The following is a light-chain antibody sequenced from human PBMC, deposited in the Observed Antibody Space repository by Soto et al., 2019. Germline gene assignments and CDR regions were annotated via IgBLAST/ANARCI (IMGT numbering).Light chain of an antibody. CDR2: AGT. Sequence: QSVLTQPASVSGSPGQSITISCTGTSSAVGSYSLVSWYQQHPGKAPKLIIYAGTKRPSGISSRCSGSKSANTASLTISGLQAEDEADYYCCSYAGSTYWVFGGGTKLTVL. J-gene: IGLJ3*02. CDR3: CSYAGSTYWV. V-gene: IGLV2-23*01. CDR1: SSAVGSYSL.